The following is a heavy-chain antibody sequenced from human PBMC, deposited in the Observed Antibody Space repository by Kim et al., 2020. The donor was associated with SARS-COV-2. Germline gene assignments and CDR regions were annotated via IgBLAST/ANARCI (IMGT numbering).Heavy chain of an antibody. CDR1: GGSISSSSYY. CDR2: IYYSGST. D-gene: IGHD3-22*01. J-gene: IGHJ5*02. Sequence: SETLSLTCTVSGGSISSSSYYWGWIRQPPGKGLEWIGSIYYSGSTYYNPSLKSRVTISVDTSKNQFSLKLSSVTAADTAVYYCAGRATYYYDSSGYSRGIWFDPWGQGTLVTVSS. CDR3: AGRATYYYDSSGYSRGIWFDP. V-gene: IGHV4-39*07.